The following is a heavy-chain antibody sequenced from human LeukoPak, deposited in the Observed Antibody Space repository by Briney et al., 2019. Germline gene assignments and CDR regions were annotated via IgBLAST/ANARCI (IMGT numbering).Heavy chain of an antibody. CDR1: GYTFTGYY. D-gene: IGHD6-13*01. Sequence: ASVKVSCKASGYTFTGYYMHWVRQAPGQGLEWKGWINPNSGGTNYAQKFQGWVTMTRDTSISTAYMELSRLRSDDTAVYYCARASSWYRVYYYGMDVWGQGTTVTVSS. CDR3: ARASSWYRVYYYGMDV. J-gene: IGHJ6*02. V-gene: IGHV1-2*04. CDR2: INPNSGGT.